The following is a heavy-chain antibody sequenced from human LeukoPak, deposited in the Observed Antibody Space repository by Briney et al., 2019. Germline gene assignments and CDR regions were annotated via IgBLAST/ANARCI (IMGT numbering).Heavy chain of an antibody. J-gene: IGHJ4*02. D-gene: IGHD1-26*01. CDR2: IYYSGST. CDR1: GGSISSYY. V-gene: IGHV4-59*08. CDR3: ARLGELPNPDY. Sequence: SETLSLTCTVSGGSISSYYWSWIRQPPGKGLEWIGYIYYSGSTNYNPSLKSRVTISVDTSKNQFSLKLSSVTAADTAVYYCARLGELPNPDYWGQGTLVTVSS.